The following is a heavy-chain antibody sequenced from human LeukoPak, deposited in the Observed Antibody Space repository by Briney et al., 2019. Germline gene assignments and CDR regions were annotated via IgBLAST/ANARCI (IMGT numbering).Heavy chain of an antibody. J-gene: IGHJ4*02. Sequence: ASVTVSCTASGYTFTSYGISWVRQAPGQGLEWMGWISAYNGNTNYAQKLQGRVTMTTDTSTSTAYMELRSLRSDDTAVHYCARDFFDSSSSLFFDYWGEGNPVTVSS. CDR3: ARDFFDSSSSLFFDY. CDR1: GYTFTSYG. V-gene: IGHV1-18*01. D-gene: IGHD6-6*01. CDR2: ISAYNGNT.